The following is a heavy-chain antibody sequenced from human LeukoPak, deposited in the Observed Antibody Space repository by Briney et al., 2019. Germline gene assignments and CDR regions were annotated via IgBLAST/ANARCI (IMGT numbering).Heavy chain of an antibody. CDR2: IWYDGSNK. Sequence: GGSLRLSCAASGFTFSSYGMHWVRQAPGKGLEWVAVIWYDGSNKYYADSVKGRFTISRDNSKNTLYLQMNSLRAEDTAVYYCAKDSSPSGYGSGWPFDYWGQGTPATVSS. CDR1: GFTFSSYG. D-gene: IGHD5-12*01. CDR3: AKDSSPSGYGSGWPFDY. J-gene: IGHJ4*02. V-gene: IGHV3-30*02.